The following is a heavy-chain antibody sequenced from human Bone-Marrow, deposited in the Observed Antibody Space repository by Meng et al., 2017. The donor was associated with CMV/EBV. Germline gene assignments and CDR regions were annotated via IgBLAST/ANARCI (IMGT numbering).Heavy chain of an antibody. CDR2: INEDGSEK. V-gene: IGHV3-7*01. CDR3: AREEYTSSAPFDY. J-gene: IGHJ4*02. D-gene: IGHD6-6*01. Sequence: GGSLRLSCAVSGFIFSSYWMNWVRQGPGKGLEWVANINEDGSEKNYADSLKGRFTVSRDNAKNSLYLQMNSLRAEDTAVYYCAREEYTSSAPFDYWGQGKLVNVAS. CDR1: GFIFSSYW.